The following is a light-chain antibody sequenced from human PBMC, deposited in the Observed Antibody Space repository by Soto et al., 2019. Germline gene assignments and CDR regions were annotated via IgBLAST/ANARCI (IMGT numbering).Light chain of an antibody. J-gene: IGLJ2*01. CDR3: QTWATGIQNVA. Sequence: QLVLTQSPSASASLGASVKLTCTLSSGHSSYAIAWHQQQPEKGPRYLMKLNSDGSHSKGDGIPDRFSGSSSGAERYLTISSLQSEDEADYYCQTWATGIQNVAFGGGTKLTVL. V-gene: IGLV4-69*01. CDR1: SGHSSYA. CDR2: LNSDGSH.